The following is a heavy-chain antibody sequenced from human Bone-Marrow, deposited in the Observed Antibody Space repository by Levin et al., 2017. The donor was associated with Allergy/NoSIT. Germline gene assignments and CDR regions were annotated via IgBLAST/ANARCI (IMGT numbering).Heavy chain of an antibody. V-gene: IGHV3-23*01. D-gene: IGHD6-13*01. CDR2: ISGRAYST. J-gene: IGHJ4*02. Sequence: GGSLRLSCAASGFTFDTYAMSWVRQAPGKGLEWVSGISGRAYSTYYADSVEGRFTISRDNAKNTVYLQMNSLRAEDTAVYYCAKDGRSSWYSPQYFDYWGRGILVTVSS. CDR3: AKDGRSSWYSPQYFDY. CDR1: GFTFDTYA.